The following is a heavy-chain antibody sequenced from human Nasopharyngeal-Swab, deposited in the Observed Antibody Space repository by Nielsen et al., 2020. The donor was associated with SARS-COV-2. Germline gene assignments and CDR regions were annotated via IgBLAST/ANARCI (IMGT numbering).Heavy chain of an antibody. CDR2: IIPIFGTA. D-gene: IGHD6-19*01. Sequence: SVKVSCKASGGTFSIYAITWVRQAPGQGLEWMGGIIPIFGTANYAQKFQGRVTITADESTSTAYMELSSLRSEDTAVYYCARGRYKGWLVRYYYYGMDVWGQGTTVTVSS. CDR3: ARGRYKGWLVRYYYYGMDV. CDR1: GGTFSIYA. V-gene: IGHV1-69*13. J-gene: IGHJ6*02.